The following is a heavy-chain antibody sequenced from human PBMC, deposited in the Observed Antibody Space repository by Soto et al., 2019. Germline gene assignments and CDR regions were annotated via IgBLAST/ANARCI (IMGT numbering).Heavy chain of an antibody. V-gene: IGHV3-53*02. CDR3: ARDNSVDGMDV. CDR2: FYSGGST. J-gene: IGHJ6*02. Sequence: EVQLVETGGGLIQPGGSLRLSCAASGFTVSSNYMNWVRQAPGKGLEWVSIFYSGGSTYYADSVKGRFTISRDSSKNTLYLQMNSLRAEDTAVYYCARDNSVDGMDVWGQGTTVTVSS. CDR1: GFTVSSNY. D-gene: IGHD2-21*01.